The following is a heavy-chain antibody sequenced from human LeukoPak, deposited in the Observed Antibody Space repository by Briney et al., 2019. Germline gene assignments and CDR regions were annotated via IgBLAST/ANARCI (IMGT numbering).Heavy chain of an antibody. D-gene: IGHD2-2*01. CDR1: GGSFSGYY. V-gene: IGHV4-34*01. Sequence: SETLSLTCAVYGGSFSGYYWSWIRQPPGKGLEWIAEINHRGTTHYNPSLMSRVNISADTSKNHFSLNLDSVTAADTAVYYCARQSCSSTSCYYDAFDIWGQGTMVTVSS. CDR2: INHRGTT. J-gene: IGHJ3*02. CDR3: ARQSCSSTSCYYDAFDI.